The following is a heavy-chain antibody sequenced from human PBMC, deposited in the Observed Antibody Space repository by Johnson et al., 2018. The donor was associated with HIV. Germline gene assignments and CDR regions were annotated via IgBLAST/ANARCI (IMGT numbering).Heavy chain of an antibody. CDR2: ISSSGSTI. V-gene: IGHV3-11*04. CDR1: GFTFSDYY. Sequence: QLVESGGGLVKPGGSLRLSCAASGFTFSDYYMSWIRQAPGKGLEWVSYISSSGSTIYYADSVKGRFTISRDNAKNSLYLQMDSLRAEDTAIYYCARAQLLADDAFNNWGQGTMVTVSS. CDR3: ARAQLLADDAFNN. D-gene: IGHD6-6*01. J-gene: IGHJ3*02.